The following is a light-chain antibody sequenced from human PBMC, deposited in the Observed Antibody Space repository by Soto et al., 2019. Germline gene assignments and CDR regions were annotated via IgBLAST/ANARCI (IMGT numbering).Light chain of an antibody. V-gene: IGLV1-40*01. Sequence: QSVLTQPASVSGAPRQRVTISCTGASSNIGAGYDVHWYQQLPGTAPKLLIYVNINRPSGVPDRFSASRSDSSASLAITGLQAEDEADYYCQSYDSSLRVLFGGGTKVTVL. CDR3: QSYDSSLRVL. CDR1: SSNIGAGYD. J-gene: IGLJ2*01. CDR2: VNI.